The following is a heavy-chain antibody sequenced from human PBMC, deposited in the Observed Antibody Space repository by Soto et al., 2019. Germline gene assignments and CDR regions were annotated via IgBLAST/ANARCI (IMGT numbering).Heavy chain of an antibody. CDR3: GRDGVGATPLGWFDP. CDR1: GYTFIGYY. CDR2: ITPRSGDT. J-gene: IGHJ5*02. Sequence: QVQLVQSGAEVKKPGASVKVSCKASGYTFIGYYIHWVRQAPGQGLEWMRRITPRSGDTTYAQKFGGRLTMTRDTSISTAYMELSSVRSDDTAVYYCGRDGVGATPLGWFDPWGQGSLVTVSS. D-gene: IGHD1-26*01. V-gene: IGHV1-2*06.